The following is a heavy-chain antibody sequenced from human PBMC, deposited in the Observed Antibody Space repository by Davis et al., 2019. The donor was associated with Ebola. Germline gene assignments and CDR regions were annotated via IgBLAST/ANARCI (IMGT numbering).Heavy chain of an antibody. V-gene: IGHV4-34*09. CDR3: ARGAAPYYYYGMDV. CDR2: IDHSGGA. CDR1: GGPFIDYY. J-gene: IGHJ6*02. Sequence: SQTLSLTCGVYGGPFIDYYWTWIRQLPGKGLEWIGEIDHSGGANYSPSLKSRVSMSVDTLKKQFSLKLSSVTAADTAVDFCARGAAPYYYYGMDVWGQGTKVTVSS.